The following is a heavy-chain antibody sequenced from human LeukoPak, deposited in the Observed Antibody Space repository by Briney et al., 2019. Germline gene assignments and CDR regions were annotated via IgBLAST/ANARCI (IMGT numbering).Heavy chain of an antibody. CDR3: ARVNPYSSSWYHPRGAFDI. V-gene: IGHV4-34*01. Sequence: SETLSLTCAVYGGSFSGYYWSWIRQPPGKGLEWIGEINHSGSTNYNPSLKSRVTISVDTSKNQFSLKLSSVTAADTAVYYCARVNPYSSSWYHPRGAFDIWGQGTMVTVSS. CDR2: INHSGST. D-gene: IGHD6-13*01. CDR1: GGSFSGYY. J-gene: IGHJ3*02.